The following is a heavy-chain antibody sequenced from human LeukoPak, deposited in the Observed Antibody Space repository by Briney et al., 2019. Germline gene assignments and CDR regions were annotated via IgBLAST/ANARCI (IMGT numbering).Heavy chain of an antibody. J-gene: IGHJ4*02. V-gene: IGHV3-30*18. D-gene: IGHD3-10*01. Sequence: GGSLRLSCAASGFTFSSYAMSWVRQAPGKGLEWVAVITHDGSNAYYADSVRGRFTISRDNSRNTLYLQMNSLRTEDPALYYCGKDLGYRFASGSSYFDHWGQGTLVTVSS. CDR2: ITHDGSNA. CDR1: GFTFSSYA. CDR3: GKDLGYRFASGSSYFDH.